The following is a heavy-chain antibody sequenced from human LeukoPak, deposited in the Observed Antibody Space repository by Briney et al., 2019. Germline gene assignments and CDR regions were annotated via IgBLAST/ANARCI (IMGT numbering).Heavy chain of an antibody. D-gene: IGHD6-13*01. CDR3: TKLAAGDS. Sequence: GGSLRLSCAASGFTFSSYWMHWVRQAPGEGLVWVSEINSDGTITNYADSVKGRFTISRDNAKNTLFLQMNSLRAEDTALYYCTKLAAGDSWGQGTLVTVSS. V-gene: IGHV3-74*01. CDR2: INSDGTIT. J-gene: IGHJ4*02. CDR1: GFTFSSYW.